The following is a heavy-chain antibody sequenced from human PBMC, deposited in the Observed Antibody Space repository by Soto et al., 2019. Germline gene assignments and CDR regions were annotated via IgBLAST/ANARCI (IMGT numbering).Heavy chain of an antibody. CDR3: ALGGSEGFDY. J-gene: IGHJ4*02. V-gene: IGHV1-8*01. CDR2: MKPSTGRT. Sequence: QVQLVQSGAEVREPGASVKVSCKASGCSFTSLAINWVRQTPGQGLEWMGGMKPSTGRTGYAQKFQGRVTMTRDTSILTSEMKPTNLTVDDTAFEYGALGGSEGFDYWGQGTLVTVSS. CDR1: GCSFTSLA. D-gene: IGHD6-19*01.